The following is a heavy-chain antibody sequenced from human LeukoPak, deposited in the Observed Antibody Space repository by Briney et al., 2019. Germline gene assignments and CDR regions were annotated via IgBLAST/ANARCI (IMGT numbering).Heavy chain of an antibody. J-gene: IGHJ4*02. V-gene: IGHV3-48*03. D-gene: IGHD6-6*01. CDR2: ISSSGSTI. CDR3: ASGFSSYFDY. CDR1: GFTFSSYE. Sequence: GGSLRLSCAASGFTFSSYEMNWVRQAPGKGLEWVSYISSSGSTIYYADSVKGRFTISRDNAKNSLYLQMNGLRAEDTAVYYCASGFSSYFDYWGQGTLVTVSS.